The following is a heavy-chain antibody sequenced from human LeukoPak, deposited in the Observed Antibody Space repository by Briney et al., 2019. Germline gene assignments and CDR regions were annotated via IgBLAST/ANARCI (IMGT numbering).Heavy chain of an antibody. J-gene: IGHJ3*02. D-gene: IGHD3-3*01. Sequence: GGSLRLSCAASGFTFSSYSMNWVRQAPGKGLEWVSYISSSSSTIYYADSVKGRFTISRDNAKNSLYLQMNSLRAEDTAVYCCARVGTTIFGVVIISDAFDIWGQGTMVTVSS. CDR2: ISSSSSTI. CDR3: ARVGTTIFGVVIISDAFDI. CDR1: GFTFSSYS. V-gene: IGHV3-48*01.